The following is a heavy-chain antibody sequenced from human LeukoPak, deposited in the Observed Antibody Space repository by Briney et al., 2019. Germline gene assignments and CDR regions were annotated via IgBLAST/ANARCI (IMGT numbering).Heavy chain of an antibody. CDR2: VRSDGGIK. V-gene: IGHV3-30*02. Sequence: GRSLRLSCAASGFTFSNYGMHWVRQAPGKGLEWVAFVRSDGGIKYYADSVKGRFTISRDNSKNTLHLQMNSLRAEDTAVYHCAKDLPAAYFDYWGQGTLVTVSS. D-gene: IGHD2-2*01. J-gene: IGHJ4*02. CDR1: GFTFSNYG. CDR3: AKDLPAAYFDY.